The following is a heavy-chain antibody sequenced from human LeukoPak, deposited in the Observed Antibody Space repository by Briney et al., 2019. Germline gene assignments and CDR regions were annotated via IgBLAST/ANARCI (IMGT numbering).Heavy chain of an antibody. CDR1: GGSISTSNYY. D-gene: IGHD3-10*01. J-gene: IGHJ3*02. V-gene: IGHV4-39*01. CDR2: IFYSGST. CDR3: ARLYYTFPGRAFDI. Sequence: PSETLSLTCTVSGGSISTSNYYWGWIRQPPGKGLEWIGNIFYSGSTYYSPSLRSRVTISLGTSRNQFSLKLSSVTAADTAVYYCARLYYTFPGRAFDIWGQGTMVTVSS.